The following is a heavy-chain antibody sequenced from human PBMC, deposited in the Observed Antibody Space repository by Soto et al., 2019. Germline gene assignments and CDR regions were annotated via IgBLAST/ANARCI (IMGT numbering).Heavy chain of an antibody. J-gene: IGHJ4*02. CDR2: ISYDGSNK. CDR3: ARDPLHYDSSGYYDY. V-gene: IGHV3-30*03. D-gene: IGHD3-22*01. Sequence: QSGGSLRLSCAASGFTFSSYGMHWVRQAPGKGLEWVAVISYDGSNKYYADSVKGRFTISRDNSKNTLYLQMNSLRAEDTAVYYCARDPLHYDSSGYYDYWGQGTLVTVSS. CDR1: GFTFSSYG.